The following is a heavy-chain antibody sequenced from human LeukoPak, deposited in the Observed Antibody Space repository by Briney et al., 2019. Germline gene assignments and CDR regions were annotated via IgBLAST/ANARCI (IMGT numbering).Heavy chain of an antibody. D-gene: IGHD4-11*01. V-gene: IGHV1-24*01. CDR1: GYTLTELS. J-gene: IGHJ4*02. CDR2: FDPEDGEA. CDR3: ATVYRAAGDY. Sequence: ASVTVSFKVSGYTLTELSMHWVRQAPGKGLEWMGGFDPEDGEAIYAQKFQGRVTMTEDTSTDTAYMELSSLRSEDTAVYYCATVYRAAGDYWGQGTLVTVSS.